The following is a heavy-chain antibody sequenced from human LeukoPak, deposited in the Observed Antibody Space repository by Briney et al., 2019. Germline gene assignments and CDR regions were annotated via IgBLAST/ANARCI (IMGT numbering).Heavy chain of an antibody. CDR3: ARVAVAGPDYYYYGMDV. V-gene: IGHV3-30-3*01. Sequence: GRSLGLSCAASGFTFSSYAMHWVRQAPGKGLEWVAVISYDGSNKYYADSVKGRFTISRDNSKNTLYLQMNSLRAEDTAVYYCARVAVAGPDYYYYGMDVWGQGTTVTVSS. CDR2: ISYDGSNK. D-gene: IGHD6-19*01. CDR1: GFTFSSYA. J-gene: IGHJ6*02.